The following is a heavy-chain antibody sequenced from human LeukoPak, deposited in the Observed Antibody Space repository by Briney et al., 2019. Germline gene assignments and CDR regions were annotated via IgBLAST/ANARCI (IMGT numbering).Heavy chain of an antibody. CDR3: ARPIAARPPAYYYYYMDV. D-gene: IGHD6-6*01. Sequence: PSETLSLTCAVYGGSFSGYYWSWIRQPPGKGLEWIGEINHSGSTNYNPSLKSRVTISVDTSKNQFPLKLSSVTAADTAVYYCARPIAARPPAYYYYYMDVWGKGTTVTVSS. V-gene: IGHV4-34*01. CDR1: GGSFSGYY. CDR2: INHSGST. J-gene: IGHJ6*03.